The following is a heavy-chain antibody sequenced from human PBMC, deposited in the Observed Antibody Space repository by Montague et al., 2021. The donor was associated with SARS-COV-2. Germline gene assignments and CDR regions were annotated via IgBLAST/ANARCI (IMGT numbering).Heavy chain of an antibody. CDR3: ARRGSGRSDLAY. V-gene: IGHV4-4*02. CDR1: GASISTANW. CDR2: IHHTGST. Sequence: SETLSLTCVVSGASISTANWWSWLRLPSGKGLEWVGDIHHTGSTKYTPSLKSRVSLSVDKSRNQFSLMLTSVTAADTAIYYCARRGSGRSDLAYWGQGTLVTVSS. D-gene: IGHD1-26*01. J-gene: IGHJ4*02.